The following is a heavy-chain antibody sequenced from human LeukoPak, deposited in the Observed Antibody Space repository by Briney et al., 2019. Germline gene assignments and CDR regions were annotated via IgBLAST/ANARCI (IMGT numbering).Heavy chain of an antibody. V-gene: IGHV3-7*01. CDR3: AELGITMIGGV. CDR2: IEKDGSEK. D-gene: IGHD3-10*02. CDR1: GFTFSSYW. J-gene: IGHJ6*04. Sequence: PGGSLRLSCAASGFTFSSYWMSWVRQVPGKGLEWVANIEKDGSEKKYVDSVKGRFTISRDKAENSLYLQMNSLRAEDTAVYYCAELGITMIGGVWGKGTTVTISS.